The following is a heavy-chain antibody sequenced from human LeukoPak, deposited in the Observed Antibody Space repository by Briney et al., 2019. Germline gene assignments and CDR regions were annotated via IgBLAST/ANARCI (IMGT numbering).Heavy chain of an antibody. Sequence: ASVKVSCKASGYTFTGYYMHWVRQAPGQGLEWMGWINPNSGGTNHAQKFQGRVTMTRDTSISTAYMELSRLRSDDTAVYYCAREWQQLVLGIAVAGPFDYWGQGTLVTVSS. CDR3: AREWQQLVLGIAVAGPFDY. D-gene: IGHD6-19*01. V-gene: IGHV1-2*02. CDR1: GYTFTGYY. CDR2: INPNSGGT. J-gene: IGHJ4*02.